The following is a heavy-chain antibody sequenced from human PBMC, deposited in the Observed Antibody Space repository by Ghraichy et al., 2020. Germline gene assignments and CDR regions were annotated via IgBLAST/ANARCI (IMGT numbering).Heavy chain of an antibody. CDR1: AFPFSNSA. V-gene: IGHV3-23*01. D-gene: IGHD2-2*01. CDR2: ISATGATT. CDR3: AHIPAAMFYYKSDMDV. Sequence: GGSLRLSCAASAFPFSNSAMSWVRQAPGRGLEWVSGISATGATTYYADSVKGRVIISRDNSKNTLDLQMTNLRAEDTAVYYCAHIPAAMFYYKSDMDVWGQGTTVTVSS. J-gene: IGHJ6*02.